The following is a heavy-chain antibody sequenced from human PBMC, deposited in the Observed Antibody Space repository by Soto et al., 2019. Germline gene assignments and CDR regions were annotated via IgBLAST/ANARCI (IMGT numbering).Heavy chain of an antibody. J-gene: IGHJ3*02. CDR3: AKDRVGGVPDAFDI. D-gene: IGHD2-8*01. Sequence: GGSLRLSCAASGFTSTNYVMNWVRQAPGKGLEWVSSISGSGTTTFYADSVKGRFIISRDNSKNTLYLQMNSLRAEDTALYYCAKDRVGGVPDAFDIWGQGTRVTV. CDR2: ISGSGTTT. V-gene: IGHV3-23*01. CDR1: GFTSTNYV.